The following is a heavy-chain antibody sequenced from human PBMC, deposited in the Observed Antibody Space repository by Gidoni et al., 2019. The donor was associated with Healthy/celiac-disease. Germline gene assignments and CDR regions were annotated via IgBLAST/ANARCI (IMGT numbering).Heavy chain of an antibody. Sequence: EVQLVQSGAEVNKPGESLKISCTGSGYSFTGYWIGWVRQMPGKGLEGMGIIYPGDSDTRYSPSFQGQVTISADKSISTAYLQWSSLKASDTAMYYCARHQSSPLDYYGMDVWGQGTTVTVSS. J-gene: IGHJ6*02. CDR3: ARHQSSPLDYYGMDV. D-gene: IGHD1-26*01. V-gene: IGHV5-51*01. CDR2: IYPGDSDT. CDR1: GYSFTGYW.